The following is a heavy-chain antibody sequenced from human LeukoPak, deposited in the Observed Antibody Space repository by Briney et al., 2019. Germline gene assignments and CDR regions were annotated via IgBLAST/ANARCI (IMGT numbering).Heavy chain of an antibody. V-gene: IGHV3-21*01. CDR1: GLSFSSYT. CDR2: ISSTSGYI. CDR3: ARDQRPDYDY. J-gene: IGHJ4*02. Sequence: GGSLRLSCAPSGLSFSSYTIHWVRQAPGKGLEWVSSISSTSGYIHYADSVKGRFSISRDNAKNLVHLEMDILRADDTAVCYCARDQRPDYDYWGQGTLVTVSS. D-gene: IGHD6-25*01.